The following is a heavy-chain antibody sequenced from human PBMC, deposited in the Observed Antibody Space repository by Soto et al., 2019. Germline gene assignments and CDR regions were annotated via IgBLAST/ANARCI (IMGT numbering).Heavy chain of an antibody. Sequence: SETLSLTCTVSGGSISSYYWSWIRQPPGKGLEWIGSIYYSGSTYYNPSLKSRVTISVDTSKNQFSLKLSSVTAADTAVYYCAQLGYCSSTSCFFAFDIWGQGTMVTVSS. J-gene: IGHJ3*02. V-gene: IGHV4-59*05. CDR3: AQLGYCSSTSCFFAFDI. CDR2: IYYSGST. CDR1: GGSISSYY. D-gene: IGHD2-2*01.